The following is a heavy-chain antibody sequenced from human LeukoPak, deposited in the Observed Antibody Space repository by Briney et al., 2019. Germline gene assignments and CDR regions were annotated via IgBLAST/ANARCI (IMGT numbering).Heavy chain of an antibody. J-gene: IGHJ6*02. CDR1: GYTFSQYV. CDR2: ISPYNGDT. D-gene: IGHD3-3*01. Sequence: GASVKVSCKASGYTFSQYVIIWVRQAPGQGLEWMGWISPYNGDTSYAQTLQDRVTMTTDTSSNTAYMDLRGLRYDDTAVYYCARAAEYTSWSAMSAYYYGLDVWGQGTTLTVSS. V-gene: IGHV1-18*01. CDR3: ARAAEYTSWSAMSAYYYGLDV.